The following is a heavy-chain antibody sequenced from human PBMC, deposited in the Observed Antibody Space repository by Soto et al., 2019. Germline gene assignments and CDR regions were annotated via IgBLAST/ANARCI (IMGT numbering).Heavy chain of an antibody. V-gene: IGHV4-59*01. CDR2: IYYSGST. CDR3: ARGDLTYYYGSGSYENAFDI. Sequence: SETQSLTCTVSGGSISSYYGSWIRQPPGKGLEWIGYIYYSGSTNYNPSLKSRVTISVDTSKNQFSLKLSSVTAADTAVYYCARGDLTYYYGSGSYENAFDIWGQGTMVTVSS. CDR1: GGSISSYY. J-gene: IGHJ3*02. D-gene: IGHD3-10*01.